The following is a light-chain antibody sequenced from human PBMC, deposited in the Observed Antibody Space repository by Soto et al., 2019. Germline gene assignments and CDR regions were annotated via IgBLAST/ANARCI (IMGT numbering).Light chain of an antibody. CDR1: QDIDTN. V-gene: IGKV3-15*01. Sequence: EIVMTQSPATLSVSPGERATLSCRASQDIDTNVAWYQQKRGQPPRLLIYGASTRDIDIPARFSGSGSGTEFTLTISSLQSEDLAVYYCQQYNNWPIYTFGQGTKLDIK. CDR2: GAS. CDR3: QQYNNWPIYT. J-gene: IGKJ2*01.